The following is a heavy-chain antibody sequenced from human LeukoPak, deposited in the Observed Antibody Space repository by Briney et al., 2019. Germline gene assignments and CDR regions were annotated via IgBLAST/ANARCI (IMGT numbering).Heavy chain of an antibody. CDR1: GYTFTGYY. D-gene: IGHD6-13*01. Sequence: ASVRVSCKASGYTFTGYYMHWVRQAPGQGLEWMGWMNPNSGNTGYAQKFQGRVTMTRNTSISTAYMELSSLRSEDTAVYYCARSSSWSDDYWGQGTLVTVSS. J-gene: IGHJ4*02. V-gene: IGHV1-8*02. CDR3: ARSSSWSDDY. CDR2: MNPNSGNT.